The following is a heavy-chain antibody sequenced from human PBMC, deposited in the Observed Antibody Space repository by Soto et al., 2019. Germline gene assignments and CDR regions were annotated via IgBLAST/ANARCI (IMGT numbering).Heavy chain of an antibody. V-gene: IGHV3-23*01. Sequence: GGSLRLSCAASGFTFSSYAMSWVRQAPGKGLEWVSAISGSGGSTYYADSVKGRFTISRDNSKNTLYLQMNSLRAEDTAVYYCAKDRRITMVRGVIITRGYYFDYWGQGTLVTVS. CDR3: AKDRRITMVRGVIITRGYYFDY. J-gene: IGHJ4*02. CDR2: ISGSGGST. D-gene: IGHD3-10*01. CDR1: GFTFSSYA.